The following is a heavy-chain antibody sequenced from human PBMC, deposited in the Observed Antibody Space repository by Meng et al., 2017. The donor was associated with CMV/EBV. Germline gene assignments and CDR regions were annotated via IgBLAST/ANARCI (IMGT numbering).Heavy chain of an antibody. CDR3: ARGLLSGGVRLFDSYYGMDV. J-gene: IGHJ6*02. V-gene: IGHV4-34*01. CDR1: GGSFSGYY. CDR2: INHSGST. Sequence: SEPLSSTCAVHGGSFSGYYWSWTRQPPGKGLGWIGEINHSGSTNYNPSLKSRVTISVDTSKNQFSLKLSSVTAADTAVYYCARGLLSGGVRLFDSYYGMDVWGQGTTVTVSS. D-gene: IGHD4-17*01.